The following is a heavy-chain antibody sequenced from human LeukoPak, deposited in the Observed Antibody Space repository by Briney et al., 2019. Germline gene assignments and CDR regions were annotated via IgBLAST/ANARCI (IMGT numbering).Heavy chain of an antibody. D-gene: IGHD3-10*01. V-gene: IGHV3-30*18. CDR3: AKAPGGVLLWFGEFIDY. J-gene: IGHJ4*02. CDR1: GFTFSSYG. Sequence: GRSLRLSCAASGFTFSSYGMHWVRQAPGKGLEWVAVISYDGSNKYYADSVKGRFTISRDNSKNTLYLQMNSLRAEDMAVYYCAKAPGGVLLWFGEFIDYWGQGTLVTVSS. CDR2: ISYDGSNK.